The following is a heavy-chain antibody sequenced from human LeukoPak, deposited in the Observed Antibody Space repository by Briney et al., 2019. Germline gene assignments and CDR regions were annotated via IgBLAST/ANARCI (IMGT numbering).Heavy chain of an antibody. V-gene: IGHV3-11*04. Sequence: GGSLRLSCAASGFTFSDYYMNWIRQAPGKGLEWVSYISGSGDTIYYADSVKGRFTISRDNAKNSLYLQMNSLRAEDTAVYYCARGDGYQQEYYYYYMDVWGKGTTVTVPS. D-gene: IGHD6-13*01. CDR2: ISGSGDTI. J-gene: IGHJ6*03. CDR3: ARGDGYQQEYYYYYMDV. CDR1: GFTFSDYY.